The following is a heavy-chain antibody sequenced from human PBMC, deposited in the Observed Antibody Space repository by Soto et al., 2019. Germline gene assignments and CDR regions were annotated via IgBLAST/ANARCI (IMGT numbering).Heavy chain of an antibody. CDR2: INPSGGST. Sequence: GASVKVSCKASGYTFTSYYMHWVRPAPGQGLEWMGIINPSGGSTSYAQKFQGRVTMTRDTSTSTVYMELSSLRSEDTAVYYCARVLYYGSGSYYHPYYYYGMDVWGQGTTVTVSS. D-gene: IGHD3-10*01. CDR3: ARVLYYGSGSYYHPYYYYGMDV. J-gene: IGHJ6*02. CDR1: GYTFTSYY. V-gene: IGHV1-46*01.